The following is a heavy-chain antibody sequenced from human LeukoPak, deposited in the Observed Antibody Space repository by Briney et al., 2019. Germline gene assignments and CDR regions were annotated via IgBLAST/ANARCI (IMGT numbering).Heavy chain of an antibody. CDR1: GFTFSSYA. Sequence: GGSLRLSCAASGFTFSSYAMHWVREAPGKGLEWVAVISYDGSNKYYADSVKGRFTISRDNSKNTLYLQMNSLRAEDTAVYYCARVRLPMITIFGVDSDAFDIWGQGTMVTVSS. D-gene: IGHD3-3*01. CDR3: ARVRLPMITIFGVDSDAFDI. V-gene: IGHV3-30-3*01. J-gene: IGHJ3*02. CDR2: ISYDGSNK.